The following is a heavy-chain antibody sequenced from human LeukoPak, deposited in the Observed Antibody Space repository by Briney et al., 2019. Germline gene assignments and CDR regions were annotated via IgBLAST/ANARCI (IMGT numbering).Heavy chain of an antibody. CDR3: AVAYYYGSGDAFDI. J-gene: IGHJ3*02. D-gene: IGHD3-10*01. Sequence: GGSLRLSCAASGFTFRSHSMNWVAQAPGEGLEWVSSINSDSNYIYYADSVQGRFTISRDNAKNTLYLQMNCLRAEDTAAYYCAVAYYYGSGDAFDIWGQGTKVTVSS. V-gene: IGHV3-21*01. CDR1: GFTFRSHS. CDR2: INSDSNYI.